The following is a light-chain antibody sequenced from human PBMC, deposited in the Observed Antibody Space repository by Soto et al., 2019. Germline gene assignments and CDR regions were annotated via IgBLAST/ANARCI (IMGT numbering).Light chain of an antibody. J-gene: IGKJ5*01. V-gene: IGKV3-20*01. CDR3: QQYGSSPRMYT. CDR2: GAS. Sequence: EIVLTQSPGTLSLSPGERASLSCRASQSISSSYLAWYQQKPGQAPRLLISGASSRATGIPDRFSSSGSGTDFTLTISRLEPEDFAVYYCQQYGSSPRMYTFGQGTRLEIK. CDR1: QSISSSY.